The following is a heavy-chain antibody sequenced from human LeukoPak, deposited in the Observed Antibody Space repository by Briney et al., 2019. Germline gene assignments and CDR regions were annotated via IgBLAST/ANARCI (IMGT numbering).Heavy chain of an antibody. D-gene: IGHD3-10*01. CDR2: MNPNGGNT. CDR3: ARSLRITMVRGVIGFGY. V-gene: IGHV1-8*01. J-gene: IGHJ4*02. CDR1: GYTFTSYD. Sequence: ASVKVSFKASGYTFTSYDINWVRQATGQGLEWMGWMNPNGGNTGYAQKFQGRVTMTRNTSISTAYMELSSLRSEDTAVYYCARSLRITMVRGVIGFGYWGQGTLVTVSS.